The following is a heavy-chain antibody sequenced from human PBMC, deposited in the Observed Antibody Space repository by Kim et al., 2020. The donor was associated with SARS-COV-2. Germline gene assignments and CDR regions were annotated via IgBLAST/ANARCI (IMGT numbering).Heavy chain of an antibody. Sequence: SQTLSLTCAISGDSVSSNSAAWNWIRQSPSRGLEWLGRTYYRSKWYNDYAVSVKSRITINPDTSKNQFSLQLNSVTPEDTAVYYCARDTIGSGWSFRRYYYGMDVWGQGTTVTVSS. V-gene: IGHV6-1*01. CDR2: TYYRSKWYN. J-gene: IGHJ6*02. CDR3: ARDTIGSGWSFRRYYYGMDV. D-gene: IGHD6-19*01. CDR1: GDSVSSNSAA.